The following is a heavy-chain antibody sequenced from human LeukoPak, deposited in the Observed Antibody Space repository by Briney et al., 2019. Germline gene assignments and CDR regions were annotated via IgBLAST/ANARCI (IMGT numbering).Heavy chain of an antibody. Sequence: PGGSLTLSCAASGFTFSSYSMNWIRQAPGKGLEWVSSIYSSSSYNYYSYSVMGRFIISRGNAKNSLYLQMNRLTAEDTAVYYYARPRLGYCSSTRCYGYFQHWGQGTLVTVSS. V-gene: IGHV3-21*01. J-gene: IGHJ1*01. D-gene: IGHD2-2*01. CDR1: GFTFSSYS. CDR2: IYSSSSYN. CDR3: ARPRLGYCSSTRCYGYFQH.